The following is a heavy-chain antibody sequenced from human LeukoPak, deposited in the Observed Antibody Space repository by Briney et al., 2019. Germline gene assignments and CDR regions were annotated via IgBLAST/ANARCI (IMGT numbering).Heavy chain of an antibody. J-gene: IGHJ4*02. D-gene: IGHD3-10*01. V-gene: IGHV4-31*03. Sequence: SETLSLTCTVSGGSISSGGYYWSWLRQHPGKGLEWIGYIYYSGSTYYNPSLKSRVTISVDTSKNQFSLKLSSVTAADTAVYYCARAVAGSGSYQKGRYYFDYWGQGTLVTVSS. CDR2: IYYSGST. CDR3: ARAVAGSGSYQKGRYYFDY. CDR1: GGSISSGGYY.